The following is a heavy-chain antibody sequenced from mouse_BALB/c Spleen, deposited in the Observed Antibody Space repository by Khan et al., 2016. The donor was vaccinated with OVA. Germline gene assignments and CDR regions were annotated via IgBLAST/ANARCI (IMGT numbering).Heavy chain of an antibody. CDR1: GFSLTTYG. CDR3: ARNYGYDEGLAY. J-gene: IGHJ3*01. V-gene: IGHV2-2*02. Sequence: QMQLKESGPGLVQPSQSLSITCTVSGFSLTTYGVHWVRQSPGKGLEWLGVIWSGGSTDYNAPFISRLSISKDSSKSQVFFKMNSLQVNDTAIYYCARNYGYDEGLAYWGQETLVTVSA. D-gene: IGHD2-2*01. CDR2: IWSGGST.